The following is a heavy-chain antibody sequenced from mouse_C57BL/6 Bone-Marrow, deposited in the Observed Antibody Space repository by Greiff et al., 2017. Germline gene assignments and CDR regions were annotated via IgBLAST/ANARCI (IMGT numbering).Heavy chain of an antibody. J-gene: IGHJ1*03. CDR2: ILPGSGST. CDR1: GYTFTGYW. Sequence: QVQLQQSGAELMKPGASVKLSCKATGYTFTGYWIEWVKQRPGHGLEWIGEILPGSGSTNDNEKFKGKATFTADTSSNTAYMQLSSLTTEDSAIYYCARRFAGTYWYFDVWGTGTTVTVSS. CDR3: ARRFAGTYWYFDV. D-gene: IGHD4-1*01. V-gene: IGHV1-9*01.